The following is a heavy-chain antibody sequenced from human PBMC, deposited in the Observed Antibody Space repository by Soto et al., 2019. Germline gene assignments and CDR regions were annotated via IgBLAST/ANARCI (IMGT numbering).Heavy chain of an antibody. CDR2: IYNSGRT. CDR1: GGSISSYY. V-gene: IGHV4-59*01. CDR3: ARVVIRSQWFDP. Sequence: SETLSLTCTVSGGSISSYYWSWIRQPPGKGLEWIGYIYNSGRTNYNPSLKSRVTISVDTSKNQFSLKLNSVTAADTAVYYCARVVIRSQWFDPWGQGTLVTVSS. D-gene: IGHD2-21*01. J-gene: IGHJ5*02.